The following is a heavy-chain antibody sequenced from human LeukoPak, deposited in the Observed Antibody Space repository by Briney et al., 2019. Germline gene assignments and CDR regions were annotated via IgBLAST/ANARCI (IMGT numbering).Heavy chain of an antibody. CDR2: INPNSGGT. V-gene: IGHV1-2*02. CDR3: ARDQYSSSSEFDY. D-gene: IGHD6-6*01. J-gene: IGHJ4*02. Sequence: ASVTVSCKASGYTFTGYYMHWVRQAPGQGLEWMGWINPNSGGTNYAQKFQGRVTMTRDTSISTAYMELSRLRSDDTAVYYCARDQYSSSSEFDYWGQGTLVTVSS. CDR1: GYTFTGYY.